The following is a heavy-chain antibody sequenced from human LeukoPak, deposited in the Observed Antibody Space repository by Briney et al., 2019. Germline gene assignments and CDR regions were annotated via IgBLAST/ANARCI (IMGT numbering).Heavy chain of an antibody. CDR2: IYYSGST. J-gene: IGHJ6*02. V-gene: IGHV4-59*01. Sequence: SETLSLTCTVSGGSISSYYWSWIRQPPGKGLEWIGYIYYSGSTNYNPSIKSRVTISVDTSKNQFSLKLSSVTAADTAVYYCARDLGYCSGGSCNYGMDVWGQGTTVTVSS. D-gene: IGHD2-15*01. CDR1: GGSISSYY. CDR3: ARDLGYCSGGSCNYGMDV.